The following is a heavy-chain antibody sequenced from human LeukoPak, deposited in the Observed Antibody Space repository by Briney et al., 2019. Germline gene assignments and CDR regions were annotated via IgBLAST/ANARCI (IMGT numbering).Heavy chain of an antibody. D-gene: IGHD3-22*01. J-gene: IGHJ4*01. CDR1: GFTFSTYA. V-gene: IGHV3-23*01. CDR3: AKAMSTDHYDSRGFYRVDFDS. Sequence: SGGSLRLSCAASGFTFSTYAMSWVRQAPGKGLEWVSALTNSGGSGGVTYYADSVKGRFIISRDNSKSTLYLQLSSLRAEDTAVYYCAKAMSTDHYDSRGFYRVDFDSWGQEPWSPSPQ. CDR2: LTNSGGSGGVT.